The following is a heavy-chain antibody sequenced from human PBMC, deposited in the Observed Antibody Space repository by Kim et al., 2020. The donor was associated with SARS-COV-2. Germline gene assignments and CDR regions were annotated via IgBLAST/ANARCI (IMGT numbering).Heavy chain of an antibody. V-gene: IGHV4-34*01. CDR1: GGSFSGYY. J-gene: IGHJ4*02. D-gene: IGHD6-25*01. Sequence: SETLSLTCAVYGGSFSGYYWSWIRQPPGKGLEWIGEINHSGSTNYNPSLKSRVTISVDTSKNQFSLKLSSVTAADTAVYYCARALGYRHYWGQGTLVTVSS. CDR3: ARALGYRHY. CDR2: INHSGST.